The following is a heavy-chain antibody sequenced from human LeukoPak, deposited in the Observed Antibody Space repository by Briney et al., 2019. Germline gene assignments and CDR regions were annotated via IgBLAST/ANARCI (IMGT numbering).Heavy chain of an antibody. D-gene: IGHD7-27*01. J-gene: IGHJ2*01. CDR2: ISPNGGGT. V-gene: IGHV1-2*02. CDR1: GCTFSGFY. CDR3: AIQPWGSGNNWYFDL. Sequence: ASVKVSCKPSGCTFSGFYIHWVRQAPGQGLEWMGWISPNGGGTDYAQRFQGRVTMTRDTSISTAYMELSSLRSDDTAVYYCAIQPWGSGNNWYFDLWGRGTLVTVSS.